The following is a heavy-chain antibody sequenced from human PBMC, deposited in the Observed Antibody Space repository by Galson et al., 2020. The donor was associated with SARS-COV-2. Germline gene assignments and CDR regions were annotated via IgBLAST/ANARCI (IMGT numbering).Heavy chain of an antibody. D-gene: IGHD3-10*01. V-gene: IGHV3-30*02. J-gene: IGHJ4*02. CDR3: AKDALWFGESYYFDY. CDR2: IRHDGSNK. CDR1: GFTLSRYG. Sequence: GESLKISCAASGFTLSRYGMHWVRQAPGKGLEWVAFIRHDGSNKYYVDSVKGRFTISRDNPKNTLYLQINTLRTEDTAVYYCAKDALWFGESYYFDYWGQGTLVTVSS.